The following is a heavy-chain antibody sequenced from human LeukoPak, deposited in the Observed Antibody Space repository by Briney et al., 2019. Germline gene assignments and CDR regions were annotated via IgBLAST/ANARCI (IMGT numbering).Heavy chain of an antibody. D-gene: IGHD2-15*01. J-gene: IGHJ3*02. CDR2: IYPGDSDT. CDR3: ATPGVVVAAAAFDI. V-gene: IGHV5-51*01. CDR1: GYTFAKYW. Sequence: GESLKISCQASGYTFAKYWIGWVRQMPGKGREWMGIIYPGDSDTRYSPSFQGQVTISADKSISTAYLQWSSLKASDTAMYYCATPGVVVAAAAFDIWGQGTMVTVSS.